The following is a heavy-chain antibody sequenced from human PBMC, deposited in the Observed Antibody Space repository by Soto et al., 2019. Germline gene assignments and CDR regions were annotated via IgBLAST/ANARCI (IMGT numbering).Heavy chain of an antibody. Sequence: PSETPSLTCTVSGGSISSSSYYWGWNRKPPGKGLEWIGSIYYSGRTYYNPSLTSRVTISVDTSKNQFSLKLSSVTAADTAVYYCAMDSITIFGVVSYGREAWGQGSTV. J-gene: IGHJ6*02. D-gene: IGHD3-3*01. CDR1: GGSISSSSYY. V-gene: IGHV4-39*05. CDR3: AMDSITIFGVVSYGREA. CDR2: IYYSGRT.